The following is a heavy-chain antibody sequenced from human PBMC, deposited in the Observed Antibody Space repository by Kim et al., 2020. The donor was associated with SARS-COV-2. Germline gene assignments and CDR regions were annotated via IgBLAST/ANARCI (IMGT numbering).Heavy chain of an antibody. J-gene: IGHJ4*02. CDR1: GFTFSSYS. V-gene: IGHV3-21*01. CDR2: LSSSSSYI. CDR3: ATLIAAAGTK. Sequence: GGSLRLSCAASGFTFSSYSLNWVRPAPGPGLEFFSSLSSSSSYIYYADSVKGRFTISRDNAKNSLYLQMNSLRAEDTAVYYCATLIAAAGTKWGQGTLVTVSS. D-gene: IGHD6-13*01.